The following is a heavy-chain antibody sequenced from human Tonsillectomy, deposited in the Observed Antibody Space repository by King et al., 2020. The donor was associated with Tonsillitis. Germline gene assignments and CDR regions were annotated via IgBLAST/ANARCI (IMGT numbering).Heavy chain of an antibody. CDR2: ISYDGSNK. Sequence: VQLVESGGGVVQPGRSLRLSCAASGFTFSSYAMHWVRQAPGKGLEWVAVISYDGSNKYYADSVKGRFTISRDNSKNTLYLQMNSLRAEDTAVYYCACEGVLTPMSCDYWGQGTLVTVSS. CDR3: ACEGVLTPMSCDY. V-gene: IGHV3-30*04. CDR1: GFTFSSYA. J-gene: IGHJ4*02. D-gene: IGHD4-23*01.